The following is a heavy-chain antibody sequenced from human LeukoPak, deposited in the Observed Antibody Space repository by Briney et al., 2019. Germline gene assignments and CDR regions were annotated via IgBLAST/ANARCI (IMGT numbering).Heavy chain of an antibody. D-gene: IGHD3-22*01. CDR3: ARQFYYDSGGSHY. V-gene: IGHV4-39*01. J-gene: IGHJ4*02. Sequence: SETLSLTCTVSGGSISSSSYYWGWIRQPPGKGLEWIGSIFYSGSTYYNPSLESRVTISVDTSKNQFSLKLSSVTAADTAVYYCARQFYYDSGGSHYWGQGTLVSVSS. CDR2: IFYSGST. CDR1: GGSISSSSYY.